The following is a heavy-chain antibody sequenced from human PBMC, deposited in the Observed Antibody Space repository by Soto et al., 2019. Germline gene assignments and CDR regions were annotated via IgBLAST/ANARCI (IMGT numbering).Heavy chain of an antibody. Sequence: EVQLVESGGGLVQPGGSLKLSCAVSGFTFISHAMNWVRQAPGKGLEWVAYIHGTRSIIYYADSVKGRFTISRDNAKNSLYLQMDSLRDEDTALYYCARDARNADYDYWGQGTLVTVSS. D-gene: IGHD3-16*01. CDR2: IHGTRSII. CDR3: ARDARNADYDY. V-gene: IGHV3-48*02. CDR1: GFTFISHA. J-gene: IGHJ4*02.